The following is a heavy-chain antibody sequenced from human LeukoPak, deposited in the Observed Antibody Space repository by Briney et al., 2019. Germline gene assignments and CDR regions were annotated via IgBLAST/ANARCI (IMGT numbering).Heavy chain of an antibody. D-gene: IGHD2-2*01. CDR2: INQDGSQK. CDR3: AKDGRGYAIDY. V-gene: IGHV3-7*03. CDR1: GFTFGSCW. Sequence: GGSLRLSCAASGFTFGSCWMNWVRQTPGKGLEWVANINQDGSQKFYVDSVKGRFTISRDNANNSLYLQMNSLRAEDTAVYYCAKDGRGYAIDYWGQGTLVTVSS. J-gene: IGHJ4*02.